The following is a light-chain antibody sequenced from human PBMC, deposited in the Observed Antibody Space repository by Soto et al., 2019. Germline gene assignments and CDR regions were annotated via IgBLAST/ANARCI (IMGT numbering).Light chain of an antibody. Sequence: EIVLTQSPGTLSLSPGEGATLSCRASQSVSSSYLAWYQQKPGQAPRLLIYGASSRATGIPDRFSGGGSGTDVTLPISRLEPEDFAVYYCQQYDNSPWTFGQGTKVEIK. CDR3: QQYDNSPWT. J-gene: IGKJ1*01. CDR2: GAS. CDR1: QSVSSSY. V-gene: IGKV3-20*01.